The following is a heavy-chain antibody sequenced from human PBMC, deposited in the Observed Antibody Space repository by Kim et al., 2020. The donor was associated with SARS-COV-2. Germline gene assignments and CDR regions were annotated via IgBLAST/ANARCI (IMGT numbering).Heavy chain of an antibody. CDR2: INPSGGST. D-gene: IGHD3-22*01. V-gene: IGHV1-46*01. Sequence: ASVKVSCKASGYTFTSYYMHWVRQAPGQGLEWMGIINPSGGSTSYAQKFQGRVTMTRDTSTSTVYMELSSLRSEDTAVYYCARRPSTMIVVVITDYWGQGTLVTVSS. CDR3: ARRPSTMIVVVITDY. J-gene: IGHJ4*02. CDR1: GYTFTSYY.